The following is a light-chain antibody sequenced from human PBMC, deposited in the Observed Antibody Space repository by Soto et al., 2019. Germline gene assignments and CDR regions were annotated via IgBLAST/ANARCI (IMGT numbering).Light chain of an antibody. V-gene: IGLV3-21*04. CDR3: QVWDITADHHV. CDR1: NIGSKR. CDR2: YDI. J-gene: IGLJ1*01. Sequence: SYELTQPPSVSVAPEKTARLTCGGDNIGSKRVHWYRQKPGQAPVLVIYYDIDRPSGIPERFSGSHSGNTATLTINRVEAGDEADYYCQVWDITADHHVFCTGTKLTVL.